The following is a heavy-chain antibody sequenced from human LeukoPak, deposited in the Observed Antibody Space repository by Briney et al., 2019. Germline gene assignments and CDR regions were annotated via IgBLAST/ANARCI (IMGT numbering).Heavy chain of an antibody. V-gene: IGHV3-30*02. D-gene: IGHD6-13*01. J-gene: IGHJ4*02. CDR2: IRYDGSNK. CDR3: AKDRGYSSSWYCDY. Sequence: GGSLRLSCAASGFTFSSYGMHWVRQAPGKGLEWVAFIRYDGSNKYYADSVKGRFTISRDNSKNTLYLQMNSLRAEDTAVYYCAKDRGYSSSWYCDYWGQGTLVTVSS. CDR1: GFTFSSYG.